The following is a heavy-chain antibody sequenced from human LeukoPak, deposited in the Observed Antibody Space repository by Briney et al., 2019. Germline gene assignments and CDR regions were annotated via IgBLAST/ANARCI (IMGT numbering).Heavy chain of an antibody. V-gene: IGHV1-18*01. J-gene: IGHJ3*02. D-gene: IGHD2/OR15-2a*01. CDR3: ARDRVRRSTTGGAFDI. CDR1: GYTFTSYD. CDR2: ISAYNGNT. Sequence: GASVKVSCKASGYTFTSYDIIWVRQAPGQGLEWMGWISAYNGNTNSAQKLQGRVTMTTDTSTSTAYMELRSLKSDDTAMYYCARDRVRRSTTGGAFDIWGQGTMTVSS.